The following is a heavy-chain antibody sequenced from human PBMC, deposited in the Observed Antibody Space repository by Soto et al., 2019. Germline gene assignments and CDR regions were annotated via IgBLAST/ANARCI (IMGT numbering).Heavy chain of an antibody. CDR3: ARPVVGGTDFHYYYGMDV. CDR2: ISYDETNK. CDR1: GFTFSIYA. V-gene: IGHV3-30-3*01. D-gene: IGHD1-26*01. Sequence: QVQLVESGGGVVQPGRSLRLSCAASGFTFSIYAMHWVRQAPGKGLEWVALISYDETNKHYADSVKGRFTISRDNSKNTVYRQMNSLRAEDTAVYYCARPVVGGTDFHYYYGMDVWGQGTTVTVSS. J-gene: IGHJ6*02.